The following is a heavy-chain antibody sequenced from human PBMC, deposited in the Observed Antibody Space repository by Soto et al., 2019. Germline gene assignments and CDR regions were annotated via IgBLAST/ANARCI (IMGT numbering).Heavy chain of an antibody. V-gene: IGHV4-39*01. Sequence: SETLSLTCTVSGGSISSSSYYWGWIRQPPGKGLEWIGSIYYSGSTYYNPSLKSRVTISVDTSKNQFSLKLSSVTAADTAVYYCARLPYSSSFIPFDYWGQGTLVTVSS. CDR3: ARLPYSSSFIPFDY. CDR1: GGSISSSSYY. D-gene: IGHD6-6*01. J-gene: IGHJ4*02. CDR2: IYYSGST.